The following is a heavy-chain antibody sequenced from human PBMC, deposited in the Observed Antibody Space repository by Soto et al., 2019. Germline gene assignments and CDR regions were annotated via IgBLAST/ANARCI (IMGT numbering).Heavy chain of an antibody. CDR2: INPSGGST. Sequence: ASVKVSCKASGYTFTSYYMHWVRQAPGQGREWMGIINPSGGSTGYAQKFQGRVTMTRDTSTSTVYMELSSLRSEDTAVYYCARLITGTTALDAFDIWGQGXMVTVSS. V-gene: IGHV1-46*01. D-gene: IGHD1-7*01. CDR3: ARLITGTTALDAFDI. CDR1: GYTFTSYY. J-gene: IGHJ3*02.